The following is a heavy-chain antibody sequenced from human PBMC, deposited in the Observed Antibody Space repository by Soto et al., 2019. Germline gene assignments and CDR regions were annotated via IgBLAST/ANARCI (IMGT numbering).Heavy chain of an antibody. J-gene: IGHJ6*03. CDR3: ARRTRKDFYDLEV. D-gene: IGHD2-15*01. CDR2: ISGNGVGT. V-gene: IGHV3-64*01. CDR1: GFTLSDYA. Sequence: EVQLAESGGGLAQPGGSLRLSCAASGFTLSDYAMGWVRQAPGKGLEYVSGISGNGVGTYYANSVQGRFTISRGNSKNTVDLEMVSLRTEEMAVYYCARRTRKDFYDLEVWGQGTTVTVSS.